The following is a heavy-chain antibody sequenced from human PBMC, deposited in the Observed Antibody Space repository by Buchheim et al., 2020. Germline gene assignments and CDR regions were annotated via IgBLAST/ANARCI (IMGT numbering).Heavy chain of an antibody. CDR3: VRDMYGSGDY. CDR2: INREGTTT. V-gene: IGHV3-74*01. Sequence: EVQLVESGGGLVQSGGSLRLSCSAPGFPFSIYWMHWVRQAPGKGLAWVSHINREGTTTNYADSVRGRFTLSRDHGKNTLYLQMNNLRAEDTAVYYCVRDMYGSGDYWGQGTL. J-gene: IGHJ4*02. D-gene: IGHD3-10*01. CDR1: GFPFSIYW.